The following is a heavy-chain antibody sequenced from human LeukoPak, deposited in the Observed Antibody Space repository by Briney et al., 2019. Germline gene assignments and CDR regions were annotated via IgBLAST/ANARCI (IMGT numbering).Heavy chain of an antibody. D-gene: IGHD6-13*01. CDR1: GYTFTAYG. Sequence: ASVKVSCKASGYTFTAYGISWVRQAPGQGLEWMGWISGYNGNTKYAQKFQGRVTMTTDTSTSTAYMELRSLRSDDTAVYYCARDTCSSSCCYTPGYNYHYGMDVWGQGTTVTVSS. V-gene: IGHV1-18*01. J-gene: IGHJ6*02. CDR3: ARDTCSSSCCYTPGYNYHYGMDV. CDR2: ISGYNGNT.